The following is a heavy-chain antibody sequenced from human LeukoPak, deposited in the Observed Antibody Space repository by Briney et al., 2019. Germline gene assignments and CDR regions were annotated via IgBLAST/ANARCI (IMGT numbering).Heavy chain of an antibody. D-gene: IGHD5-24*01. J-gene: IGHJ4*02. V-gene: IGHV1-3*01. CDR2: INAGNGNT. CDR3: AREIDREDYNRFFDY. Sequence: ASVKVSCKASGYTFSTYTVHWVRQAPGQRLEWMGWINAGNGNTKYSQNFQGRVSITRDTSASTAYMEMSSLRCEDTAVYYCAREIDREDYNRFFDYWGQGTLVTVSS. CDR1: GYTFSTYT.